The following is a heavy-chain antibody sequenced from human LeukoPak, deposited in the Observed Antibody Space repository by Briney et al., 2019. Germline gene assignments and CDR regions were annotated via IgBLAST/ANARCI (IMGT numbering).Heavy chain of an antibody. D-gene: IGHD5-24*01. J-gene: IGHJ4*02. CDR3: AKDVSQRRDGYNYFDY. V-gene: IGHV3-30*18. Sequence: GGSLRLSCAASGFTFSSYGMHWVRQAPGKGLEGVAVISYDGSNKYYADSVKGRFTISRDYSKNTLYLQMNSLRAEDTAVYYCAKDVSQRRDGYNYFDYWGQGTLVTVSS. CDR1: GFTFSSYG. CDR2: ISYDGSNK.